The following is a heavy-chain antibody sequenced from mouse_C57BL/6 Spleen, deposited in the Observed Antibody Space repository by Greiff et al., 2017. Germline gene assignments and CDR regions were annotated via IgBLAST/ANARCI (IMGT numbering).Heavy chain of an antibody. CDR1: EYEFPSHD. D-gene: IGHD1-1*01. CDR3: ARHGRNCGSSYVAGMDD. CDR2: INSDGGST. Sequence: DVKLVESGGGLVQPGESLKLSCESNEYEFPSHDMSWVRKTPEKRLELVAAINSDGGSTYYPDTMERRFIISRDNTKKTLYLQMSSLRSEDTALYYCARHGRNCGSSYVAGMDDWGQGTSVTVSS. J-gene: IGHJ4*01. V-gene: IGHV5-2*01.